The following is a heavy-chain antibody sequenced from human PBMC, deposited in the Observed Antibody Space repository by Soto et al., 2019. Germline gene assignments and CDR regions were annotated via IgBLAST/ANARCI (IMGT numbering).Heavy chain of an antibody. CDR1: GFIFTSSS. CDR3: AAGDSSGHYVG. V-gene: IGHV1-58*01. CDR2: ITVGTGNT. J-gene: IGHJ6*04. D-gene: IGHD3-22*01. Sequence: SVKVSCKASGFIFTSSSVQWVRQARGQRLEWIGWITVGTGNTNYAQKFQERVTITRDMSTSTAYMELSNLRSEDTAVYYCAAGDSSGHYVGWGKGAQVTVYS.